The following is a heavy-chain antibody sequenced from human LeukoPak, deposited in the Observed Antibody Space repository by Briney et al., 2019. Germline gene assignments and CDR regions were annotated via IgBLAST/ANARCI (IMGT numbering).Heavy chain of an antibody. CDR1: GFTFSGYE. CDR2: ISGSGDTI. J-gene: IGHJ4*02. V-gene: IGHV3-48*03. D-gene: IGHD1-26*01. Sequence: PGGSLRLSCAASGFTFSGYEMNWVLQAPGKGLEWVSYISGSGDTIDHADSVKGRFTISRDNAKNSLYLQMHSLRAEDTAVYYCARDGTRAWELDLWGQGTLVTVSS. CDR3: ARDGTRAWELDL.